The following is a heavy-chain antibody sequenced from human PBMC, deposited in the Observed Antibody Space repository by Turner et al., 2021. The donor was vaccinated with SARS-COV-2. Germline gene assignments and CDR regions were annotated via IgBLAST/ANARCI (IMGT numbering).Heavy chain of an antibody. CDR1: GYTFTGYS. CDR2: INPNSGGT. D-gene: IGHD2-2*02. V-gene: IGHV1-2*02. Sequence: GAEVKKPGASVKVPCKASGYTFTGYSMHWVRQAPGQGLEWMAWINPNSGGTNYAQKFQGRVTMTRDTSISTAYMELSRLISDDTAVYYCARGAGYCTSTSCYTSDYFDYWGQGTLVTVSS. J-gene: IGHJ4*02. CDR3: ARGAGYCTSTSCYTSDYFDY.